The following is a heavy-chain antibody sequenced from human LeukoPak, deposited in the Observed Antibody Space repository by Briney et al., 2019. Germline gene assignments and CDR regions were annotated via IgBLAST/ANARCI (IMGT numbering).Heavy chain of an antibody. J-gene: IGHJ3*02. CDR1: GGSFSGYY. Sequence: SETLSLTCAVYGGSFSGYYWSWIRQPPGKGLEWIGEINHSGSTNYNPSLKSRVTISVDTSKNQFSLKLSSVTAADTAVYYCARAPLVLRYFDWLSGGAFDIWGQGTMVTVSS. D-gene: IGHD3-9*01. CDR3: ARAPLVLRYFDWLSGGAFDI. CDR2: INHSGST. V-gene: IGHV4-34*01.